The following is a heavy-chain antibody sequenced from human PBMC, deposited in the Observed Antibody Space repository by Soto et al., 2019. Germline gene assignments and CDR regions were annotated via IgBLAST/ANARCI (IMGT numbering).Heavy chain of an antibody. D-gene: IGHD6-13*01. CDR2: ISGSGGST. J-gene: IGHJ6*02. Sequence: LRLSCAASGFTFSSYAMSWVRQAPGKGLEWVSAISGSGGSTYYADPVKGRFTISRDNSKNTLYLQMNSLRAEDTAVYYCAKVVAGRSYGMDVWGQGTTVTVSS. V-gene: IGHV3-23*01. CDR1: GFTFSSYA. CDR3: AKVVAGRSYGMDV.